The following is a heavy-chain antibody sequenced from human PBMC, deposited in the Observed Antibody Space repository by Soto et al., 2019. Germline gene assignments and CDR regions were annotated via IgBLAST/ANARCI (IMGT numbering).Heavy chain of an antibody. V-gene: IGHV3-9*01. CDR2: ISWNSDSE. J-gene: IGHJ4*02. CDR3: AKDAGYCSGYNCSYYFDY. Sequence: GGSLRLSCAASGFTFDDYAMHWVRQVPGKGLEWVSGISWNSDSEAYADSVKGRFTVSRDNAKNSLYLQMNSLRPEDTVLYYCAKDAGYCSGYNCSYYFDYWGQGTLVTVSS. D-gene: IGHD2-15*01. CDR1: GFTFDDYA.